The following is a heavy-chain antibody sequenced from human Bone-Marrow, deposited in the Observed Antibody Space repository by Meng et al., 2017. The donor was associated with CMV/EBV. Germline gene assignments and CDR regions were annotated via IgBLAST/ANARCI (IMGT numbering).Heavy chain of an antibody. V-gene: IGHV3-9*01. D-gene: IGHD2-2*01. CDR3: AKEDAYCSSTSCLVGAGAFDI. J-gene: IGHJ3*02. Sequence: GGSLRLSCAASGFTFDDYAMHWVRQAPGKGLEWVSGISWNSGSIGYADSVKGRFTISRDNAKNSLYLQMNSLRAEDTALYYCAKEDAYCSSTSCLVGAGAFDIWGQGTMVTVSS. CDR2: ISWNSGSI. CDR1: GFTFDDYA.